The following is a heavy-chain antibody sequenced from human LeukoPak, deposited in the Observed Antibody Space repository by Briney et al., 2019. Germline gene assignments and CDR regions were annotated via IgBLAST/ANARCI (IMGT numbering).Heavy chain of an antibody. J-gene: IGHJ4*02. CDR2: ISSSGGNT. CDR1: GFTFSSYA. D-gene: IGHD6-13*01. CDR3: AQVVVAAGVNY. Sequence: PGGSLRLSCAAPGFTFSSYAMSWVRQAPGKGLEWVSAISSSGGNTYYADSVKGRFTISRDNSKNTLYLQMNSLRAEDTAVYYCAQVVVAAGVNYWGQGTLVTVSS. V-gene: IGHV3-23*01.